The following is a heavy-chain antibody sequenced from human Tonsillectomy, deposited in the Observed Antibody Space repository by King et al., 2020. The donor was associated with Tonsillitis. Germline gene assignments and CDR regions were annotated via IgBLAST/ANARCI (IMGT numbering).Heavy chain of an antibody. V-gene: IGHV3-15*01. D-gene: IGHD6-19*01. J-gene: IGHJ4*02. Sequence: VQLVESGGGLVKPGGSLILSCAAAGFTFSSAWVSWVRQAPGKGLEWVGRIKSKTDGGTTDYAAPVNCRLTISRDDSKNTLYLHMNSLKTEDTALYYCTTEFSGWVMFDYWGQGTLVTVSS. CDR3: TTEFSGWVMFDY. CDR2: IKSKTDGGTT. CDR1: GFTFSSAW.